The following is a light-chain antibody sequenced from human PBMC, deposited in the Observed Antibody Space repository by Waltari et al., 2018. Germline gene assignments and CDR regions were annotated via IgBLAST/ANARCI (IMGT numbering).Light chain of an antibody. V-gene: IGLV4-69*01. CDR1: SGHSSNV. CDR2: VNSDGSH. CDR3: QTGGHGTCV. Sequence: QLVLTQSPSASASLGASVKLTCTLSSGHSSNVIAWHQQQPEKGPRYLMKVNSDGSHSKGDEIPDRFSGSSSGAERYLTISSVQSEDEADYYCQTGGHGTCVFGGGTKLTVL. J-gene: IGLJ3*02.